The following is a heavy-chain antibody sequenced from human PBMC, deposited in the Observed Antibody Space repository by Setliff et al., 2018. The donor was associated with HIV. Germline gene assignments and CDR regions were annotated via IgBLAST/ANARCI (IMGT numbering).Heavy chain of an antibody. CDR1: GVSMSSHY. D-gene: IGHD5-12*01. Sequence: SETLSLTCNVSGVSMSSHYWSWIRQAPGQPPNKGLEWIGNIYYSGTTNYNPSLEIRVTISIDTSKSQFSLKLTSVTTADTSMYYCSGRGGYNDWYFDYWGQGALVTVSS. CDR3: SGRGGYNDWYFDY. J-gene: IGHJ4*02. CDR2: IYYSGTT. V-gene: IGHV4-59*11.